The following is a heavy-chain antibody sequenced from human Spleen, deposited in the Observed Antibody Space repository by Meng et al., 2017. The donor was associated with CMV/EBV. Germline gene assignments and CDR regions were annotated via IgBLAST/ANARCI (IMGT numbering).Heavy chain of an antibody. D-gene: IGHD2-2*01. CDR1: GHTSSNYG. J-gene: IGHJ6*02. CDR3: ARAAFCREISCYPLNYFGMDV. CDR2: ISGHNGNT. Sequence: ASVKVSCKASGHTSSNYGFSWVRQAPGQGLEWLGWISGHNGNTNYAQKFQGRVTMSTDTSTSTTYMELRSLRSDDTAVYYCARAAFCREISCYPLNYFGMDVWGQGTTVTVSS. V-gene: IGHV1-18*01.